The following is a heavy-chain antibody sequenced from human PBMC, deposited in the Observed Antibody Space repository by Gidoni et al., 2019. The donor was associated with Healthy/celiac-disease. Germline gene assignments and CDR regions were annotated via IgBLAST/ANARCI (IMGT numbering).Heavy chain of an antibody. CDR2: IYYSGST. CDR3: ARRNPSGWYSYWFDP. J-gene: IGHJ5*02. D-gene: IGHD6-19*01. CDR1: GGSISSSSYY. V-gene: IGHV4-39*01. Sequence: ETLSLTCTVSGGSISSSSYYWGWIRQPPGKGLEWIGSIYYSGSTYYNPSLKSRVTISVDTSKNQFSLKLSSVTAADTAVYYCARRNPSGWYSYWFDPWGQGTLVTVSS.